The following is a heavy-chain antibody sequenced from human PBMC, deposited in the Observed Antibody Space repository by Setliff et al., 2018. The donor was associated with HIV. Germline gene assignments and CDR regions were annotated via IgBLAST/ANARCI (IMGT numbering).Heavy chain of an antibody. CDR3: VKGKTLGGGSLDY. D-gene: IGHD3-16*01. J-gene: IGHJ4*02. V-gene: IGHV3-9*01. Sequence: GGSLRLSCAASGFNFDDYATYWVRQAPGKGLEWVSGISWKSDNIGYADSVRGRFTISRDNAKSSLYLQMNSLRTEDTALYCCVKGKTLGGGSLDYWGQGTLVTVSS. CDR2: ISWKSDNI. CDR1: GFNFDDYA.